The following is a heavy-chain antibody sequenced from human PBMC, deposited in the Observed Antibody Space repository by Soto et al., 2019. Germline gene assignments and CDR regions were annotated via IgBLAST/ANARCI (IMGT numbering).Heavy chain of an antibody. V-gene: IGHV4-59*01. Sequence: WGTLSLTCTVPDDSIHSYYWTWILQPPGKGLEWIGHVYYSGRTKSNPSLASRVTISVDTSKDQFSLNLSSVTAADTAVFYFVRRRPPRSTLVPW. J-gene: IGHJ5*02. CDR1: DDSIHSYY. CDR3: VRRRPPRSTLVP. D-gene: IGHD3-16*02. CDR2: VYYSGRT.